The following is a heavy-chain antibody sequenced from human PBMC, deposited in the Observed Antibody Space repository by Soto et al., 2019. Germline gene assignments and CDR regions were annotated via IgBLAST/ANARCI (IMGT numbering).Heavy chain of an antibody. J-gene: IGHJ6*02. CDR1: GGTFSSYA. CDR2: IIPIFGTA. V-gene: IGHV1-69*13. CDR3: ARDFSTNLHVSSSYYYYGMDF. Sequence: GASVKVSCKASGGTFSSYAISWVRQAPGQGLEWMGGIIPIFGTANYAQKFQGRVTITADESTSTAYMELSSLRSEDTAVYYCARDFSTNLHVSSSYYYYGMDFWGQGTTVTVSS. D-gene: IGHD2-2*01.